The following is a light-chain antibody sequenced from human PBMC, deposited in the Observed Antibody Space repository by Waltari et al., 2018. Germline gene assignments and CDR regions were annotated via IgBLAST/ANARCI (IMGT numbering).Light chain of an antibody. Sequence: SYELTQPPSVSVSPGQTAMTTCSGDALPKKYTYWDQQKSGQAPALIISEDKNRPSGIPERFSGYASGTVATLTISGAQVEDEADYYCYSVDSSGDYRVFGGGTKLTVL. V-gene: IGLV3-10*01. CDR2: EDK. CDR1: ALPKKY. J-gene: IGLJ2*01. CDR3: YSVDSSGDYRV.